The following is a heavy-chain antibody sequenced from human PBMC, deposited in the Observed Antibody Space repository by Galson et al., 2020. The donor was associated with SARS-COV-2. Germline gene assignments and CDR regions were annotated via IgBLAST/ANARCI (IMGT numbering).Heavy chain of an antibody. CDR1: GYKLSDYY. CDR2: INPNNGGT. D-gene: IGHD2-15*01. J-gene: IGHJ3*02. V-gene: IGHV1-2*06. Sequence: ASVKVSCKASGYKLSDYYLHWVRQAPGQGLEWMGRINPNNGGTDYAQKFQGRVTMTRDTSISTAYMELSSLKSDDTAVYYCARDAGYCSGSSCYSDGFD. CDR3: ARDAGYCSGSSCYSDGFD.